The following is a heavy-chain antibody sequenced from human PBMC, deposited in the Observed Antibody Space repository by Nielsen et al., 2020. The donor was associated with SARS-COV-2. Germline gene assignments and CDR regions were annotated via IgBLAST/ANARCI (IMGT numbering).Heavy chain of an antibody. J-gene: IGHJ6*02. Sequence: ASVKVSCKASGYTFTSYGISWVRQAPGKGLEWMGWISGYNGNTNYEQKYQGRVTMTTDTSTSTAYMELRSLRSDDTAVYYCARVDTDYYYGMDVWGQGTTVTVSS. CDR1: GYTFTSYG. V-gene: IGHV1-18*01. D-gene: IGHD5-18*01. CDR3: ARVDTDYYYGMDV. CDR2: ISGYNGNT.